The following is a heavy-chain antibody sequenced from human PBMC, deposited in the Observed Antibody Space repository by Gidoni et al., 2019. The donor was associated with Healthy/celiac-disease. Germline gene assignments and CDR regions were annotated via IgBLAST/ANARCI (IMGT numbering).Heavy chain of an antibody. J-gene: IGHJ5*02. Sequence: QVQLVQSGVEVKTPGSSAQVTCKAPVGPFSSTAIRWVRQAPGQGLEWMGGIIPIFGTANYAQKFQGRVTITADESTSTAYMELSSLRSEDTAVYYCASDNLGYCSSTSCLAWFDPWGQGTLVTVSS. V-gene: IGHV1-69*01. CDR1: VGPFSSTA. D-gene: IGHD2-2*01. CDR3: ASDNLGYCSSTSCLAWFDP. CDR2: IIPIFGTA.